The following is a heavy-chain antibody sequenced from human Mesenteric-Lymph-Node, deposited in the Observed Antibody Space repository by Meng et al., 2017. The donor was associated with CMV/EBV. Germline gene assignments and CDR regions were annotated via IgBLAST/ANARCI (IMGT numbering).Heavy chain of an antibody. CDR2: ISASGGLT. CDR3: AKGVGPTTSYYYVMDV. D-gene: IGHD1-26*01. V-gene: IGHV3-23*01. CDR1: GFTFSGYA. Sequence: GGSLRLSCAASGFTFSGYAMSWVRQAPGKGLVWVSTISASGGLTYYVDSVKGRFTISRDNSKNTLYLQMNNLRAEDTAVYYCAKGVGPTTSYYYVMDVWGQGTTVTVSS. J-gene: IGHJ6*02.